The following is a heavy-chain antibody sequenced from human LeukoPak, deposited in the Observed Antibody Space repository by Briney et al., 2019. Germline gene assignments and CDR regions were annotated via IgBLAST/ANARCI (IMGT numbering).Heavy chain of an antibody. J-gene: IGHJ5*02. Sequence: SETLSLTCTVSGGSISSSNYYWGWIRQPPGKRLEWIGTIYYGGTTYYNPSLKSRVTISVDTSKNQFSLKLRSVTAADTAVYFCAGVRGIISRNWFDPWGHGTLVTVSS. CDR2: IYYGGTT. D-gene: IGHD3-10*01. CDR1: GGSISSSNYY. CDR3: AGVRGIISRNWFDP. V-gene: IGHV4-39*01.